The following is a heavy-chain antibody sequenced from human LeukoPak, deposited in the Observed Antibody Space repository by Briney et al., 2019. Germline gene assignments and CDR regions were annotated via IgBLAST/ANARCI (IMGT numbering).Heavy chain of an antibody. Sequence: GGSLRLSCAASGFTFSSYAMSWVRQAPGTGLEWVSGISGSGGSTYYADSVKGRFTISRDNSKNTVYLQMNSLRAEDTAIYYCAKDRPYYDLDASDIWGQGTMVTVSS. CDR1: GFTFSSYA. D-gene: IGHD1-26*01. V-gene: IGHV3-23*01. CDR2: ISGSGGST. CDR3: AKDRPYYDLDASDI. J-gene: IGHJ3*02.